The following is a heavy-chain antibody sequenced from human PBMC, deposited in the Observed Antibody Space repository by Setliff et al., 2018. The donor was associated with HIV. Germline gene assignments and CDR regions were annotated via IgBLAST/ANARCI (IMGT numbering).Heavy chain of an antibody. Sequence: SETLSLTCTVSGGSVSSSTTYYWGWIRQPPGKGLEWMGSMYYTGSSYYNPSLKSRVTISVDTTKNQFSLKVNSVTATDTSVYYCASHSGGWTYYLDYWGQGTLVTVSS. CDR1: GGSVSSSTTYY. V-gene: IGHV4-39*01. D-gene: IGHD6-19*01. J-gene: IGHJ4*02. CDR2: MYYTGSS. CDR3: ASHSGGWTYYLDY.